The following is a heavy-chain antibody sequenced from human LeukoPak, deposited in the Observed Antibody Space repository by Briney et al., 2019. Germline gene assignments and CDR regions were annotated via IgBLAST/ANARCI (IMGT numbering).Heavy chain of an antibody. D-gene: IGHD3-10*02. CDR3: AELGITMIGGV. CDR1: RFTFSSYE. J-gene: IGHJ6*04. Sequence: PGGSLRLSCAASRFTFSSYETNWVRQAPGKGLEWGSYISSSGNTIYYADSVKGRFTISRDNAKNSLYLQMNSLRAEDTAVYYCAELGITMIGGVWGKGTTVTISS. CDR2: ISSSGNTI. V-gene: IGHV3-48*03.